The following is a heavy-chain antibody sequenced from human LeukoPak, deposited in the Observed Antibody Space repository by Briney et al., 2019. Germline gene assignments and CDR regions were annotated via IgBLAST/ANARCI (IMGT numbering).Heavy chain of an antibody. CDR2: ISAYNGNT. J-gene: IGHJ3*02. CDR3: ARTPMIVVVINSDVAFDI. D-gene: IGHD3-22*01. CDR1: GYTFTSYG. Sequence: GASVKVSCKASGYTFTSYGISWVRQAPGQGLEWMGWISAYNGNTNYAQKLQGRVTMTTDTSTSTAYMELRSLRSDDTAVYYCARTPMIVVVINSDVAFDIWGQGTMVTVSS. V-gene: IGHV1-18*01.